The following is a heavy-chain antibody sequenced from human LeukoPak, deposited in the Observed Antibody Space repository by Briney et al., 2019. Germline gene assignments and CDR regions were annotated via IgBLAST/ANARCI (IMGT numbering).Heavy chain of an antibody. Sequence: SETLSLTCAVYGGSFSGYYWSWIRQPPGKGLEWIGEINHSGSTNYNPSLKSRVTISVDTSKNQFSLKLSSVTAADTAVYYCARLAGTYAYYFDYWGQGTLVTVSS. CDR2: INHSGST. CDR1: GGSFSGYY. CDR3: ARLAGTYAYYFDY. V-gene: IGHV4-34*01. D-gene: IGHD6-19*01. J-gene: IGHJ4*02.